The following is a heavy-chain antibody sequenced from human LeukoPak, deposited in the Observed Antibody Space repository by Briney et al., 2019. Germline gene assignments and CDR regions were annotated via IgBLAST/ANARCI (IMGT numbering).Heavy chain of an antibody. CDR1: GFTFSSYA. Sequence: GGSLRLSCAASGFTFSSYAMSRVRQAPGKGLEWVSAISGSGGSTYYADSVKGRFTISRDNSKNTLYLQMDSLRAEDTAVYYCAKATAYYDFWSAHDAFDIWGQGTMVTASS. D-gene: IGHD3-3*01. V-gene: IGHV3-23*01. CDR3: AKATAYYDFWSAHDAFDI. J-gene: IGHJ3*02. CDR2: ISGSGGST.